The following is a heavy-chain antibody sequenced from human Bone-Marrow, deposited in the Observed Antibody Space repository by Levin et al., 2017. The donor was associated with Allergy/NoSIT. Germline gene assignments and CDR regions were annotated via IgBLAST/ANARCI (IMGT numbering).Heavy chain of an antibody. CDR1: GYTFTGYY. D-gene: IGHD3-22*01. V-gene: IGHV1-2*02. J-gene: IGHJ5*02. CDR3: ARGEREYYYDRLSNEFDP. CDR2: INPNSGGT. Sequence: ASVKVSCKASGYTFTGYYMHWVRQAPGQGLEWMGWINPNSGGTNYAQKFQGRVTMTRDTSISTAYMELSRLRSDDTAVYYCARGEREYYYDRLSNEFDPWGQGTLVTVSS.